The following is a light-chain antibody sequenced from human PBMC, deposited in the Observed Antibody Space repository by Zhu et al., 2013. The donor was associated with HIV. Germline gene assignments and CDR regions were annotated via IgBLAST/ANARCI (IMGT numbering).Light chain of an antibody. CDR2: GAS. J-gene: IGKJ1*01. V-gene: IGKV3-15*01. CDR1: QSVGSY. Sequence: EIVLTQSPATLSLSPGERATLSCRASQSVGSYLAWYQQKPGQAPRLFINGASTRATGVPARFSGSGSGTEFTLTVSSLQSEDFATYYCLQYNTHSWTFGQGTKVEIK. CDR3: LQYNTHSWT.